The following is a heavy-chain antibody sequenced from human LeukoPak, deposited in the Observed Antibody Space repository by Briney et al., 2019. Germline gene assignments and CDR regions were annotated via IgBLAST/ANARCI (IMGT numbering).Heavy chain of an antibody. D-gene: IGHD3-16*01. Sequence: SETLSLTCAVSGYSISCGYYWGWLRQPPGKGLEWIGSICHSGSTYYNPSLKSRVTISADTSKNQFSLKLSSVTAADTAVYYCARLWGTPNWFDPWGQGTLVTVSS. V-gene: IGHV4-38-2*01. CDR1: GYSISCGYY. J-gene: IGHJ5*02. CDR3: ARLWGTPNWFDP. CDR2: ICHSGST.